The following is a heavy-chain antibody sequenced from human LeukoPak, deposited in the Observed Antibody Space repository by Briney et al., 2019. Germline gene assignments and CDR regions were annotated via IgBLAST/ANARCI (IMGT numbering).Heavy chain of an antibody. Sequence: PSGTLSLTCGVSGGSISSTNWLSWVRQPPGQGLEWIGEISLSGLTNYNPSLKSRVTMSLDKSKNHLSLNLTSVTAADTAVYYCSRDSAAFSPFGYWGQGTLVTVSS. CDR3: SRDSAAFSPFGY. CDR2: ISLSGLT. CDR1: GGSISSTNW. D-gene: IGHD6-19*01. J-gene: IGHJ4*02. V-gene: IGHV4-4*02.